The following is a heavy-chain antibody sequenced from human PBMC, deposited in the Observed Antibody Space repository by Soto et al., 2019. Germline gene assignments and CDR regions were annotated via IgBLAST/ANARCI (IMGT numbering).Heavy chain of an antibody. CDR1: GGAFSNFV. CDR2: IIPMLDIV. J-gene: IGHJ5*02. Sequence: QVQPVQSGAEVKKPGSSVKVSCKASGGAFSNFVISWVRQAPGQGVEWVGGIIPMLDIVHYAQKFQGRVAITADESTSTAYMELXXXXXXXTAIYYCALEGGEGWFDPWGQGTLVTVSS. D-gene: IGHD2-21*01. V-gene: IGHV1-69*01. CDR3: ALEGGEGWFDP.